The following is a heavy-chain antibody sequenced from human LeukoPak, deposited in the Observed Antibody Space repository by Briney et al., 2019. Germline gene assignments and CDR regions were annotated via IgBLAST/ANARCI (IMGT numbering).Heavy chain of an antibody. D-gene: IGHD4-11*01. CDR3: AKNTPYSNYDPFDY. CDR1: GFTFSSYG. J-gene: IGHJ4*02. Sequence: GGSLRLSCAASGFTFSSYGMHWVRQAPGKGLEWVAVISYDGSNKYYADSVKGRFTISRDNSKNTLYLQMNSLRAEDTAVYYCAKNTPYSNYDPFDYWGQGTLVTVSS. CDR2: ISYDGSNK. V-gene: IGHV3-30*18.